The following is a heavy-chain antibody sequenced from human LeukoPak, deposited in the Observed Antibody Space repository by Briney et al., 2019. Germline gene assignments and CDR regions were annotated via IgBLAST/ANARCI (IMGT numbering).Heavy chain of an antibody. Sequence: PGGSLRLSCAASGFTFSSYSMNWVRRAPGKGLEWVSSISSSSSYIYYADSVKGRFTISRDNAKNSLYLQMNSLRAEDTAVYYCASHPGIAAAGTGYWGQGTLVTVSS. CDR2: ISSSSSYI. V-gene: IGHV3-21*01. D-gene: IGHD6-13*01. CDR3: ASHPGIAAAGTGY. CDR1: GFTFSSYS. J-gene: IGHJ4*02.